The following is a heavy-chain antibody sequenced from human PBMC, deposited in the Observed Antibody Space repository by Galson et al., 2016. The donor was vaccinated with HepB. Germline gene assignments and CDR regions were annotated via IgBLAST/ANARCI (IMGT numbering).Heavy chain of an antibody. V-gene: IGHV3-74*01. CDR2: INGDGSST. CDR3: ARGHSANSFILDY. J-gene: IGHJ4*02. CDR1: GFTFTNAW. Sequence: SLRLSCAASGFTFTNAWMNWVRQAPGKEMVWVSRINGDGSSTTYADSVKGRFTISRDNAKNTLYLQMSSLRAEDTAVYYCARGHSANSFILDYWGQGTLVTVSS. D-gene: IGHD4/OR15-4a*01.